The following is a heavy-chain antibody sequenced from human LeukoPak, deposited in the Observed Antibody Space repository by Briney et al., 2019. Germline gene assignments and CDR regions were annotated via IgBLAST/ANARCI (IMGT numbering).Heavy chain of an antibody. Sequence: SCKASGYTFTGYYMHWVRQAPGKGLEWVAVISYDGSNKYYADSVKGRFTISRDNSKNTLYLQMNSLRAEDTAVYYCAKDWAMVRGVIAGFFDYWGQGTLVTVSS. CDR2: ISYDGSNK. CDR3: AKDWAMVRGVIAGFFDY. D-gene: IGHD3-10*01. J-gene: IGHJ4*02. V-gene: IGHV3-30*18. CDR1: GYTFTGYY.